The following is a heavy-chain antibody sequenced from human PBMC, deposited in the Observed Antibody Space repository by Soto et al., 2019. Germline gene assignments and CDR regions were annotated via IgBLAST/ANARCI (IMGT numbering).Heavy chain of an antibody. D-gene: IGHD2-8*01. CDR2: IYYSGGT. J-gene: IGHJ4*02. V-gene: IGHV4-31*03. Sequence: QVQLQESGPGLVKPSQTLSLTCTVSGGSISSGGYYWSWIRQHPGKGLEWIGYIYYSGGTYYNPSLKSRVTISVDTSKNQFSLKLSSVTAADTAVYYCARDILTCGPERHYFDYWGQGTLVTVSS. CDR3: ARDILTCGPERHYFDY. CDR1: GGSISSGGYY.